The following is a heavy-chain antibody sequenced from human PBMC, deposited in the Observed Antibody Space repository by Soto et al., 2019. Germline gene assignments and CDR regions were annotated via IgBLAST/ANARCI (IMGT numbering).Heavy chain of an antibody. Sequence: ASVKVSCKASGYTFTSYGISWVRQAPGQGLEWMGWISAYNGNTNYAQKLQGRVTMTTDTSTSTAYMELRSLRSDDTAVYYCARPGIVVVPAAIQNLDYWGQGTLVTVYS. CDR1: GYTFTSYG. CDR3: ARPGIVVVPAAIQNLDY. J-gene: IGHJ4*02. D-gene: IGHD2-2*02. V-gene: IGHV1-18*01. CDR2: ISAYNGNT.